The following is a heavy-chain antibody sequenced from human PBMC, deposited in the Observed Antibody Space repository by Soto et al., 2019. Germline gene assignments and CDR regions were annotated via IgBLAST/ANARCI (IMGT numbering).Heavy chain of an antibody. D-gene: IGHD6-19*01. CDR3: ARASGFGAVAEYYFDY. V-gene: IGHV1-69*01. J-gene: IGHJ4*02. CDR2: IIPIFGTA. Sequence: QVQLVQSGAEVKKPGSSVKVSCKASGGTFSSYAISWVRQAPGQGLEWMGGIIPIFGTANYAQKFQGRVTITADESTSTAYMELSSPRSEDTAVYYCARASGFGAVAEYYFDYWGQGTLVTVSS. CDR1: GGTFSSYA.